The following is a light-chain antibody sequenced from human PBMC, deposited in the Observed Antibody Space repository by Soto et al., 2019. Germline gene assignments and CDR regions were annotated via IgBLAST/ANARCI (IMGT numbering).Light chain of an antibody. Sequence: IELTQSPSTLSLSPGDRATLSCRASHSINTSFLAWFQQKPGQAPRLLIYAAFTRGTGIPDRFSGSASETDFTLTINRLEPEDSAVYYCQQYASAPFSLGPGT. CDR1: HSINTSF. CDR3: QQYASAPFS. CDR2: AAF. J-gene: IGKJ3*01. V-gene: IGKV3-20*01.